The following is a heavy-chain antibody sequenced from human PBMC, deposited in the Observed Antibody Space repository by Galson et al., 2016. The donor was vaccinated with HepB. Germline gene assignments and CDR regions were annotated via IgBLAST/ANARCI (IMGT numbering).Heavy chain of an antibody. CDR2: INYDSRRI. Sequence: SLRLSCAASGVRFEGYAMHWVRQRPGKGLEWVSGINYDSRRIGYAASVEGRFTISRDNARKSLYLEMTSLTVEDTATYYCARSRWTGIPQYFYGMDVWGPGTSVTVSS. J-gene: IGHJ6*02. V-gene: IGHV3-9*01. CDR1: GVRFEGYA. CDR3: ARSRWTGIPQYFYGMDV. D-gene: IGHD3-9*01.